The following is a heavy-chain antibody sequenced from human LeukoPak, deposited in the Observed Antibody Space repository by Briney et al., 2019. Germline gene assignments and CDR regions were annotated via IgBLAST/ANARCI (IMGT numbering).Heavy chain of an antibody. CDR2: IWYDGSNK. Sequence: GGSLRLSCAASGFTFSSYGMHWVRQAPGKGLEWVAVIWYDGSNKYYADSVKGRFTISRDNSKNTLYLQMNSLRAEDTAVYYCAREGRGYYDSSGYFDAFDIWGQGTMVTVSS. CDR3: AREGRGYYDSSGYFDAFDI. D-gene: IGHD3-22*01. J-gene: IGHJ3*02. CDR1: GFTFSSYG. V-gene: IGHV3-33*01.